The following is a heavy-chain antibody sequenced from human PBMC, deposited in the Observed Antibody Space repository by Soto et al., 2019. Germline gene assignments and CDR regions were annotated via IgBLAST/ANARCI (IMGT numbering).Heavy chain of an antibody. V-gene: IGHV3-23*01. CDR3: AKDTRESSSWYKYFDY. D-gene: IGHD6-13*01. CDR1: GFTFSSYA. Sequence: GESLKISCAASGFTFSSYAMSWVRQAPGKGLEWVSAISGSGGSTYYADSVKGRFTISRDNSKNTLYLQMNSLRAEDTAVYYCAKDTRESSSWYKYFDYWGQGTLVTVSS. CDR2: ISGSGGST. J-gene: IGHJ4*02.